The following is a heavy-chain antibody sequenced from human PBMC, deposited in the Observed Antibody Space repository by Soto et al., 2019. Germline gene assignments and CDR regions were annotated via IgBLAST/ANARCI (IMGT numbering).Heavy chain of an antibody. V-gene: IGHV3-7*04. CDR3: ARGGGNFDH. CDR1: GFTFTGAW. J-gene: IGHJ4*02. CDR2: VNKDGSDR. Sequence: EVQLVESGGGLVQPGGSLRLTCAASGFTFTGAWMSWVRQAPGKGLEWVANVNKDGSDRYYVDSVKGRFTISRDNAKNSLYLQMTSRGADDTAVFYWARGGGNFDHWGQGTLVTVSS. D-gene: IGHD3-16*01.